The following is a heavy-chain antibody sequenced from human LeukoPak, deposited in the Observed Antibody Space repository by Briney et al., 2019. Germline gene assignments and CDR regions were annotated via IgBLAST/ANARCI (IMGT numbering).Heavy chain of an antibody. Sequence: SETLSLTCTVSGYSISSGYYWGRIRQPPGKGLEWIGSIYHSGSTYYNPSLKSRVTISVDTSKNQFSLKLSSVTAADTAVYYCARADGLSDSSGYYRTTGDAFDIWGQGTMVTVSS. CDR3: ARADGLSDSSGYYRTTGDAFDI. CDR2: IYHSGST. V-gene: IGHV4-38-2*02. J-gene: IGHJ3*02. D-gene: IGHD3-22*01. CDR1: GYSISSGYY.